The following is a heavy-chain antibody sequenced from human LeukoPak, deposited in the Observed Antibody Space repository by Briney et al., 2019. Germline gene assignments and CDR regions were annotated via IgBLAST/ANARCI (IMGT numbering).Heavy chain of an antibody. CDR2: ISGSSTTI. D-gene: IGHD3-10*01. Sequence: GGSLRLSCAASGFTFTTYSMNWVRQAPGKGLEWVSYISGSSTTIFYADSVKGRFTISRDNAKNSLYLQMNSLRDEDMAVYYCAREYLMVRGVIMDYWGQGTLVTVSS. CDR1: GFTFTTYS. CDR3: AREYLMVRGVIMDY. J-gene: IGHJ4*02. V-gene: IGHV3-48*02.